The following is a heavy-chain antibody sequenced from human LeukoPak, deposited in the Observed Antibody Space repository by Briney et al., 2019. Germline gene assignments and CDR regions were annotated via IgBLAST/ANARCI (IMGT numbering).Heavy chain of an antibody. J-gene: IGHJ4*02. CDR3: ARRKRGSGGPFDY. Sequence: SETLSLTCTVSGGSISDYYWTWIRQSPGTGLEWIGYMDYSGSTAYNPSLKSRVTISIDTSKKQFSLELSSMTAADTAVYFCARRKRGSGGPFDYWGQGTLVTVSS. V-gene: IGHV4-59*08. CDR1: GGSISDYY. D-gene: IGHD6-19*01. CDR2: MDYSGST.